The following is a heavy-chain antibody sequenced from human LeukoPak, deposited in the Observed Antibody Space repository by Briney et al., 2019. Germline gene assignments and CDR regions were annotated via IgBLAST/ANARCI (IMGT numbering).Heavy chain of an antibody. D-gene: IGHD7-27*01. CDR3: ASPHWAYDAFDI. V-gene: IGHV1-8*01. CDR2: MNPNSGNT. Sequence: ASVKVSCKASGYTFTSYYINWVRQATGQGLEWIGWMNPNSGNTGYAQKFQGRVTMTRNTSISTAYMELSSLRSEDTAVYYCASPHWAYDAFDIWGQGTMVTVSS. CDR1: GYTFTSYY. J-gene: IGHJ3*02.